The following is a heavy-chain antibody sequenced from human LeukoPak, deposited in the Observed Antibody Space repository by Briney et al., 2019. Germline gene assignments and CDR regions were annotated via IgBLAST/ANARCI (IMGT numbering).Heavy chain of an antibody. D-gene: IGHD2-21*02. Sequence: SVKVSCKASGGTFSSYAISWVRQAPGQGLEWMGRIIPILGIANYAQKFQGRVTITADKSTSTAYMELSSLRSEDTAVYYCARAHIVVVTAIPYYFDYWGQGTLVTVSS. CDR3: ARAHIVVVTAIPYYFDY. V-gene: IGHV1-69*04. CDR1: GGTFSSYA. CDR2: IIPILGIA. J-gene: IGHJ4*02.